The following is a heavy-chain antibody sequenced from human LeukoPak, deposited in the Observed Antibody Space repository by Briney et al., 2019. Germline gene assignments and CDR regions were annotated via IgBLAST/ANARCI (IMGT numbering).Heavy chain of an antibody. D-gene: IGHD3-3*01. V-gene: IGHV3-30*03. CDR1: GFSFSTYS. CDR2: ISYDGSDE. J-gene: IGHJ4*02. Sequence: GGSLRLSCAASGFSFSTYSMIWVRQAPGKGLEWVGVISYDGSDEYYTDSVKGRFTISRDNSKNTVYLQMNSLRADDTAVYYCARDFTPEWFDIHWGQGTLVTVS. CDR3: ARDFTPEWFDIH.